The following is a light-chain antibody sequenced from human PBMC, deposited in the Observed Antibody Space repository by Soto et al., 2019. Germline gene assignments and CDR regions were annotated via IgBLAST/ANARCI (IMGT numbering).Light chain of an antibody. CDR2: WAS. J-gene: IGKJ1*01. V-gene: IGKV4-1*01. Sequence: DIVMTQTPDSLAESLGERATINCKSSQSVLSSYNSKNYLAWYQQKPGQPPKLFIYWASTRESGVPDRFSGSGSGTDFTLTISSLQAEDVAVYYCQQYYSTPRTFGQGTKVEIK. CDR1: QSVLSSYNSKNY. CDR3: QQYYSTPRT.